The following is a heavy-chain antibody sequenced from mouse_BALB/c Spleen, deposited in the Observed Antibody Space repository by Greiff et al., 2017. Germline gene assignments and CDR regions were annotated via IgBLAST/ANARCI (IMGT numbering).Heavy chain of an antibody. D-gene: IGHD1-1*01. Sequence: VQLQQSGPELEKPGASVKISCKASGYSFTGYYMHWVKQSHGKSLEWIGRVNPNNGGTSYNQKFKGKAILTVDKSSSTAYMELRSLTSEDSAVYYCARANYYGSSYYFDYWGQGTTLTVSS. CDR3: ARANYYGSSYYFDY. CDR2: VNPNNGGT. V-gene: IGHV1-26*01. CDR1: GYSFTGYY. J-gene: IGHJ2*01.